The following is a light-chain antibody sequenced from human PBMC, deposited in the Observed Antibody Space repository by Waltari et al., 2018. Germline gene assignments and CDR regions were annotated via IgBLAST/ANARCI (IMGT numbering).Light chain of an antibody. CDR2: AAS. CDR3: QQTYSVPLT. V-gene: IGKV1-39*01. J-gene: IGKJ4*01. Sequence: DIQVTQSPSSLSASVGDRVIITYRTSQTITNYLNWYQQKPGKAPQLLIYAASNLQSGVPSRFSGSGSGTDFTLTISSLQPDDFATYFCQQTYSVPLTFGGGTRVEIK. CDR1: QTITNY.